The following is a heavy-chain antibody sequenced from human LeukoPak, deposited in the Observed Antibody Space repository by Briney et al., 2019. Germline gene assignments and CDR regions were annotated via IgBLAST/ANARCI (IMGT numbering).Heavy chain of an antibody. CDR3: ARRCSGGSCYDESPFDY. CDR2: IIPIFGTA. CDR1: GGTFSSYA. V-gene: IGHV1-69*05. J-gene: IGHJ4*02. D-gene: IGHD2-15*01. Sequence: ASVKVSCEASGGTFSSYAISWVRQAPGQGLEWMGGIIPIFGTANYAQKFQGRVTITTDESTSTAYMELSSLRSEDTAVYYCARRCSGGSCYDESPFDYWGQGTLVTVSS.